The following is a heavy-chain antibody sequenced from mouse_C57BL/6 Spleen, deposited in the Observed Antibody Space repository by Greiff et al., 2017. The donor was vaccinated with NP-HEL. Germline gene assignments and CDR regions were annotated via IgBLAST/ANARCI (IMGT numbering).Heavy chain of an antibody. D-gene: IGHD2-2*01. CDR1: GYTFTSYW. Sequence: QVQLQQPGAELVKPGASVKMSCKASGYTFTSYWITWVKQRPGQGLEWIGDIYPGSGSTNYNEKFKSKATLTVDTSSSTAYMQHSSLTSEDSAVYYCSRLRQSYYYALDYWGQGTSVTVSS. V-gene: IGHV1-55*01. CDR3: SRLRQSYYYALDY. CDR2: IYPGSGST. J-gene: IGHJ4*01.